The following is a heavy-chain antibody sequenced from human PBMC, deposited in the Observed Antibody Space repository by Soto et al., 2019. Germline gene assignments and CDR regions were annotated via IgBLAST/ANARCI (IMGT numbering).Heavy chain of an antibody. CDR1: GFIFSDYY. J-gene: IGHJ6*02. Sequence: RGGSLRLSCAASGFIFSDYYMTWIRQAPGKGLEWLSCSSNRDRSTYYADSVKDRFVVSKDNAKNLVYLQMNSLRAEDTAVYFCARAWKIEKFGVISMSKGLDVWGQGTTVTVSS. CDR3: ARAWKIEKFGVISMSKGLDV. D-gene: IGHD3-3*01. CDR2: SSNRDRST. V-gene: IGHV3-11*01.